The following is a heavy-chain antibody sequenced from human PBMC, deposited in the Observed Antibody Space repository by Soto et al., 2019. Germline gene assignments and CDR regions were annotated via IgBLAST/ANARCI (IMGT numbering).Heavy chain of an antibody. CDR1: GFTFSSYA. CDR3: AKLIVGATGGGY. D-gene: IGHD1-26*01. Sequence: EVQLLESGGGLVQPGGSLRLSCAASGFTFSSYAMSWVRQAPGKGLEWVSGFSGSGDSTYYADSVKGRFTISRDNSKNTLYLQMNSLRAEDTAVYYCAKLIVGATGGGYWGQGTLVTVSS. CDR2: FSGSGDST. V-gene: IGHV3-23*01. J-gene: IGHJ4*02.